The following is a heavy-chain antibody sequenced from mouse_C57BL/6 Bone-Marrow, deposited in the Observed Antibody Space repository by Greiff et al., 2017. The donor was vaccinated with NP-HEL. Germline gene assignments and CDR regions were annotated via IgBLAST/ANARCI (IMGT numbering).Heavy chain of an antibody. V-gene: IGHV1-52*01. CDR1: GYTFTSYW. J-gene: IGHJ2*01. D-gene: IGHD2-1*01. CDR3: ARGDLPRDFDY. Sequence: QVQLKHPGAELVRPGSSVKLSCKASGYTFTSYWMHWVKQRPIQGLEWIGNIDPSDSETHYNQKFKDKATLTVDKSSSTAYMQLSSLTSEDSAVYYCARGDLPRDFDYWGQGTTLTVSS. CDR2: IDPSDSET.